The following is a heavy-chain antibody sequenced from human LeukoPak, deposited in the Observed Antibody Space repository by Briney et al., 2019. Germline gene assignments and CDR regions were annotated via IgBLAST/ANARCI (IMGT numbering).Heavy chain of an antibody. Sequence: ASVKVSCKASGGTFSSYAISWVRQAPGQGLEWMGGIIPIFGTANYAQKFQGRVTITTDESTSTAYMELSSLRSEDTAVYYCARDSSGWYSDFDYWGQGTLVTVSS. D-gene: IGHD6-19*01. V-gene: IGHV1-69*05. CDR3: ARDSSGWYSDFDY. CDR1: GGTFSSYA. CDR2: IIPIFGTA. J-gene: IGHJ4*02.